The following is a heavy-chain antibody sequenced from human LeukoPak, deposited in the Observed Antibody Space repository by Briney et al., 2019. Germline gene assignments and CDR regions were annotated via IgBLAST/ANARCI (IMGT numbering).Heavy chain of an antibody. V-gene: IGHV3-21*01. J-gene: IGHJ4*02. Sequence: GGSLRLSCAASGFTFSGYTMNWVRQASGKGLEWVSSISSSSSSIYYADSVKGRFTISRDNAKNSLYLQMNSLRAEDTAVYYCARSGYNWNDVIFFDYWGQGILVTVSS. CDR3: ARSGYNWNDVIFFDY. CDR2: ISSSSSSI. D-gene: IGHD1-1*01. CDR1: GFTFSGYT.